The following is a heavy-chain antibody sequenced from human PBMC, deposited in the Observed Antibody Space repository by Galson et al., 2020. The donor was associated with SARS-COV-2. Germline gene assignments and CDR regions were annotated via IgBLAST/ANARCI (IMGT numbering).Heavy chain of an antibody. Sequence: ASVKVSCKASGYTFTSYGISWVRQAPGQGLEWMGWIGAYNGNTNYAQNFQGRVTMTTDTSTSTAYMELRSLRSDDTAVYYCARDQVTTVTTGYYYYYGMDVWGQGTTVTVSS. D-gene: IGHD4-17*01. V-gene: IGHV1-18*04. J-gene: IGHJ6*02. CDR2: IGAYNGNT. CDR1: GYTFTSYG. CDR3: ARDQVTTVTTGYYYYYGMDV.